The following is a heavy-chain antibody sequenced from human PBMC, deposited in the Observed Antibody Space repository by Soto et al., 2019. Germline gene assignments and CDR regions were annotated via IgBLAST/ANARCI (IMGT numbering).Heavy chain of an antibody. J-gene: IGHJ5*02. Sequence: QVQLQESGPGLMKPSGTLSLTCAVSGGSISSSKWWSWVRQPPGKGLEWIGEIYHSGSTNYNPSLTRRVTTTVDKSKTQFSLKLNSVPAADAAVYYGASKDYGDNGWFDPWGQGTLVTVSS. CDR1: GGSISSSKW. CDR2: IYHSGST. V-gene: IGHV4-4*02. CDR3: ASKDYGDNGWFDP. D-gene: IGHD4-17*01.